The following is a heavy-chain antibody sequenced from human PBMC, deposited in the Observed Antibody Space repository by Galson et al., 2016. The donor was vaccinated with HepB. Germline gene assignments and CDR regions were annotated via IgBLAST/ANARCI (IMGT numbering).Heavy chain of an antibody. CDR1: GGSISSGSYY. Sequence: TLSLTCTVSGGSISSGSYYWSWIRQPAGKGLEWIGRIYTSGSTNYNPSLKSRITISVDTSKNQFSLKLSSVTAADTAVYYCATLVSRYQLLSNYYYYMDVWGKGTTVTVSS. CDR2: IYTSGST. CDR3: ATLVSRYQLLSNYYYYMDV. J-gene: IGHJ6*03. V-gene: IGHV4-61*02. D-gene: IGHD2-2*01.